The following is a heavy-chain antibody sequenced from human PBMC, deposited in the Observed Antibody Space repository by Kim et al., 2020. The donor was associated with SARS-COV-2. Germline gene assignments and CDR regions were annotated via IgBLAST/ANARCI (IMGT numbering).Heavy chain of an antibody. J-gene: IGHJ2*01. V-gene: IGHV3-11*01. Sequence: GGSLRLSCAVSGFIFSDYFMAWVRQAPGKGLEWVSYIDSSGDSNHYADSVKGRFTLSRNNTKNSLFLQMNSLTADDTAVYYCATLGYWYVHRWGRGSLVTVSS. CDR3: ATLGYWYVHR. CDR2: IDSSGDSN. CDR1: GFIFSDYF.